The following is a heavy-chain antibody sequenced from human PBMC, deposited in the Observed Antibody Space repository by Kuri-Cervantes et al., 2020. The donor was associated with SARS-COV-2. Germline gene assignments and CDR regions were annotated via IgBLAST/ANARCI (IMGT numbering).Heavy chain of an antibody. CDR1: GFTFSSYG. CDR2: IWYDGSNK. V-gene: IGHV3-33*01. CDR3: ARNAVAGTYYYYMDV. D-gene: IGHD6-19*01. J-gene: IGHJ6*03. Sequence: GESLKISCAASGFTFSSYGMHWVRQAPGKGLEWVAVIWYDGSNKYYADSVKGRFTISRDNSKNTLYLQMNSLRAEDTAVYYCARNAVAGTYYYYMDVWGKGTMVTVSS.